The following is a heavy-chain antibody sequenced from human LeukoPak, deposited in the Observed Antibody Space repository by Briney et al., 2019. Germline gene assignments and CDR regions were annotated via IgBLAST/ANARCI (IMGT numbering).Heavy chain of an antibody. V-gene: IGHV4-34*01. D-gene: IGHD3-10*01. CDR2: INHSGST. J-gene: IGHJ5*02. Sequence: SETLSLTCAVYGGSFSGYYWNWIRQSPEKGLEWIGEINHSGSTNYNPSLKSRVTISVDTSKNQFSLKLSSVTAADTAVYYCARDIRSGSYYPWGQGTLVTVSS. CDR1: GGSFSGYY. CDR3: ARDIRSGSYYP.